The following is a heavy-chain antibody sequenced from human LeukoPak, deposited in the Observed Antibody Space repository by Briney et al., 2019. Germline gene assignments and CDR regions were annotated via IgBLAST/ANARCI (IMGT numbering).Heavy chain of an antibody. Sequence: PGGSLRRSCAASGFTFSSYGMHWVRQAPGKGLEWVAVIWYDGSNKFYADSVKGRFTISRDNSKNTLYLQMNSLRAEDTAVYYCAKAADYYGSGSYSPFDYWGQGTLVTVSS. CDR1: GFTFSSYG. CDR3: AKAADYYGSGSYSPFDY. J-gene: IGHJ4*02. CDR2: IWYDGSNK. V-gene: IGHV3-33*06. D-gene: IGHD3-10*01.